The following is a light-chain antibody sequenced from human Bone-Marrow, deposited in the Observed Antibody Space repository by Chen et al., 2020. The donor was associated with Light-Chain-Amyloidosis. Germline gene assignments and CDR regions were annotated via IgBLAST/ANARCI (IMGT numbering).Light chain of an antibody. Sequence: SYELTQPHSVSVSPGQTARINCSGDDLPTKYAYWYQQKPGQAPVLVIHRDTERPSGISERFSGSSSGTTATLTISGVQAEDEADYHCQSADSSGTYEVIFGGGTKLTV. CDR1: DLPTKY. CDR2: RDT. J-gene: IGLJ2*01. V-gene: IGLV3-25*03. CDR3: QSADSSGTYEVI.